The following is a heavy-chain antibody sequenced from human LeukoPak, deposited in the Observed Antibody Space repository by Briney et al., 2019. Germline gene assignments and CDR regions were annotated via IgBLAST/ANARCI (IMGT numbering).Heavy chain of an antibody. V-gene: IGHV3-21*01. CDR3: ARERYSRSSYDAFDM. J-gene: IGHJ3*02. CDR2: ISSSSSYI. Sequence: GGSLRLSCAASAFTFSSYSMNWVRQAPGKGLESVSSISSSSSYIYYAASVKGRFTISRDNAKNSLSLQMSSLRAEDTAVYYCARERYSRSSYDAFDMWRQGTMVTVSS. CDR1: AFTFSSYS. D-gene: IGHD6-6*01.